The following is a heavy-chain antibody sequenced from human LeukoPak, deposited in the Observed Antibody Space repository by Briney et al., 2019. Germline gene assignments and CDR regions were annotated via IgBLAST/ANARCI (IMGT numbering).Heavy chain of an antibody. V-gene: IGHV4-59*12. CDR3: ARTRAYCSSDDCYGSPGYYHYGMDV. CDR1: GGSISSYY. D-gene: IGHD2-2*01. J-gene: IGHJ6*02. Sequence: SETLSLTCTVSGGSISSYYWSWIRQPPGKGLEWIGYMHYSGSTNYNPSLKSRVTISVDTSKKQFSLRLSSVTAADTAVYYCARTRAYCSSDDCYGSPGYYHYGMDVWGQGTTVTVSS. CDR2: MHYSGST.